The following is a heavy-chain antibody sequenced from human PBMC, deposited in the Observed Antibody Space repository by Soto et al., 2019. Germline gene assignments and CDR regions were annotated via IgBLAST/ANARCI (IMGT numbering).Heavy chain of an antibody. Sequence: PGGSLRLSCAASGFSFDDYAMHWVRQAPGKGLEWVSGISWNSGYIGYADSVTGRFTISRDNAKSSLYLQMHSLRAEDTAFYYCAKGGGNWQNWGNYYYYYYMDVWGKGATVTVSS. CDR1: GFSFDDYA. J-gene: IGHJ6*03. D-gene: IGHD1-1*01. CDR3: AKGGGNWQNWGNYYYYYYMDV. CDR2: ISWNSGYI. V-gene: IGHV3-9*01.